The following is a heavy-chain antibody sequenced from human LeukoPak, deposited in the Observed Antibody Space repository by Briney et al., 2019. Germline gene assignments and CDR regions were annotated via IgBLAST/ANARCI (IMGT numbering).Heavy chain of an antibody. CDR2: IIPILGIA. V-gene: IGHV1-69*04. CDR1: GYTFSGYY. D-gene: IGHD3-3*01. Sequence: SVKVSCKTSGYTFSGYYMNWVRQAPGQGLEWMGRIIPILGIANYAQKFQGRVTITADKSTSTAYMELSSLRSEDTAVYYCARDLPNYDFWSAPRGAFDIWGQGTMVTVSS. CDR3: ARDLPNYDFWSAPRGAFDI. J-gene: IGHJ3*02.